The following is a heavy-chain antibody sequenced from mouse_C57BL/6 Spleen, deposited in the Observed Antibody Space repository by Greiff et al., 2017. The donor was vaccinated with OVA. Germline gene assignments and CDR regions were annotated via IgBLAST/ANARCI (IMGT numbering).Heavy chain of an antibody. D-gene: IGHD1-1*01. CDR1: GYTFTSYG. J-gene: IGHJ4*01. CDR2: IYPRSGNT. Sequence: VQLQQSGAELARPGASVKLSCKASGYTFTSYGISWVKQRTGQGLEWIGEIYPRSGNTYYNQKFKGKATLTADKSSSPAYMQLRSLTSEDSAVYYGARADYYGSSDTGMDYWGQGTSVTVSS. CDR3: ARADYYGSSDTGMDY. V-gene: IGHV1-81*01.